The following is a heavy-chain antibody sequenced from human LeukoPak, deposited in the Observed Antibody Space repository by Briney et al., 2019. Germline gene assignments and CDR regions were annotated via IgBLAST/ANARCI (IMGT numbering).Heavy chain of an antibody. V-gene: IGHV3-7*01. CDR3: ARQRGSGCLDY. CDR2: IKQGGSET. D-gene: IGHD6-19*01. J-gene: IGHJ4*02. CDR1: RFTLSNYW. Sequence: GGSLRLSCAASRFTLSNYWMSWVRQAPGKGLEWVANIKQGGSETYYVDSVKGRFTISRDNAKNSLSLQMNSLRAEDTAVYYCARQRGSGCLDYWGQGTLVTVSS.